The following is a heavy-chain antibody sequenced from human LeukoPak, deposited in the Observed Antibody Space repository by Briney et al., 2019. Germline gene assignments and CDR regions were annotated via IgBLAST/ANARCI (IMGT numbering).Heavy chain of an antibody. CDR3: ARDLRITIFGVVISGGAFDY. V-gene: IGHV1-18*01. CDR2: ISAYNGNT. Sequence: ASVKVSCKASGYTFTSYGISWVRQAPGQGLEWMGWISAYNGNTNYAQKLQGRVTMTTDTSTSTAYMELRSLRSDDTAVYYCARDLRITIFGVVISGGAFDYWGQGTLVTVS. J-gene: IGHJ4*02. CDR1: GYTFTSYG. D-gene: IGHD3-3*01.